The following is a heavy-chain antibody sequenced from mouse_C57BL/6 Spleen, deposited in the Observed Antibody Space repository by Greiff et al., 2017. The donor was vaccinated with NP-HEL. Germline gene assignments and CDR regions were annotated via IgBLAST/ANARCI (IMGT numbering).Heavy chain of an antibody. V-gene: IGHV1-52*01. Sequence: QVQLQQPGAELVRPGSSVKLSCKASGYTFTSYWMHWVKQRPIQGLEWIGNIDPSDSETHYNQKFKDKATLTVDKSSSTAYMQLSSLTSEDSAVYYCARLWYYGSSLYAMDYWGQGTSVTVSS. CDR2: IDPSDSET. CDR1: GYTFTSYW. CDR3: ARLWYYGSSLYAMDY. D-gene: IGHD1-1*01. J-gene: IGHJ4*01.